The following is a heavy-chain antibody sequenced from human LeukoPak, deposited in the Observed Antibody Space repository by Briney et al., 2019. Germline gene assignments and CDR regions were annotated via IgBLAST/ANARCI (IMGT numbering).Heavy chain of an antibody. CDR3: TSRTMVRGVSAAFDI. V-gene: IGHV3-73*01. J-gene: IGHJ3*02. CDR1: GFTFSGSA. Sequence: GGSLRLSCAASGFTFSGSAMHWVRQASGKGLEWVGRIRSKANSYATAYAASVKGRFTIPRDDSKNTAYLQMNSLKTEDTAVYYCTSRTMVRGVSAAFDIWGQGTMVTVSS. CDR2: IRSKANSYAT. D-gene: IGHD3-10*01.